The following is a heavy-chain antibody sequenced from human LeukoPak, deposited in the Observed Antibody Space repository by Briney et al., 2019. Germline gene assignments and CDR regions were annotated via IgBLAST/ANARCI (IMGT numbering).Heavy chain of an antibody. D-gene: IGHD1-26*01. CDR1: GGSISGGGYY. CDR2: IYYSGST. V-gene: IGHV4-31*03. CDR3: ARVGSGSYSFFDY. Sequence: SETLSLTCTVSGGSISGGGYYWSWIRQHPGKGLEWIGYIYYSGSTYYNPSLKSRVTISVDTSKNQFSLKLSSVTAADTAVYYCARVGSGSYSFFDYWGQGTLVTVSS. J-gene: IGHJ4*02.